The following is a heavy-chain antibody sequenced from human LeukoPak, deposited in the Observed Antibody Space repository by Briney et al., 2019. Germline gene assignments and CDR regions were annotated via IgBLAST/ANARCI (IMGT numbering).Heavy chain of an antibody. CDR2: ISSSSSTI. V-gene: IGHV3-48*02. Sequence: GGSLRLSCAASGITFSSFSMNWVRQAPGKGLEWVAYISSSSSTIIYADSVKGRFTISRDNGKNSLYLQMNSLRDEDTAVYYCARDWSYQMDAWGQGTTVTVSS. CDR1: GITFSSFS. J-gene: IGHJ6*02. D-gene: IGHD2-2*01. CDR3: ARDWSYQMDA.